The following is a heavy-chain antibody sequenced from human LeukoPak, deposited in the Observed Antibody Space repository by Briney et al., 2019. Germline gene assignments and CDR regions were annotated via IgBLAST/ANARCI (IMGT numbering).Heavy chain of an antibody. V-gene: IGHV3-30-3*01. J-gene: IGHJ4*02. Sequence: GRSLRLSCAASGFTFSSYAMHWVRQAPGKGLEWVAVISYDGSNKYYADSVKGRFTISRDNSKNTLYLQMNSLRAEDTAVYYCARGTWGVSSGYYGYFDYWGQGTLVTVSS. D-gene: IGHD3-22*01. CDR2: ISYDGSNK. CDR3: ARGTWGVSSGYYGYFDY. CDR1: GFTFSSYA.